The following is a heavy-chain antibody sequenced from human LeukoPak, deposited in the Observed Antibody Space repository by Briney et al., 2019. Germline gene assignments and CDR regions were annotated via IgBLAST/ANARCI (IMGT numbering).Heavy chain of an antibody. Sequence: GRSLRLSCAASGFTFSSYGLHWVRQAPGKGLEWVAVISYDGSNKYYADSVKGRFTISRDNSKNTLYLQMNSLRAEDTAVYYCARGYYDSSGYLDYWGQGTLVTVSS. D-gene: IGHD3-22*01. CDR2: ISYDGSNK. CDR1: GFTFSSYG. V-gene: IGHV3-30*03. CDR3: ARGYYDSSGYLDY. J-gene: IGHJ4*02.